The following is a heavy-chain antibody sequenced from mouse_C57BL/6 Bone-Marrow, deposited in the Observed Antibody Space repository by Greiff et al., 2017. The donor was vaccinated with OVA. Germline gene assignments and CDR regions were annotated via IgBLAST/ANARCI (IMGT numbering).Heavy chain of an antibody. CDR3: ARVGGY. CDR1: GYSFTSYC. J-gene: IGHJ2*01. CDR2: IDPSDSYP. Sequence: VQLQQSGAELVKPGASVKLSCKASGYSFTSYCMQWVNQRPGKGLEWIGEIDPSDSYPNSNPKFKGKATLTVDTSSSTAYMQLSSLTSEDSAVYYCARVGGYWGQGTTLTVSS. V-gene: IGHV1-50*01.